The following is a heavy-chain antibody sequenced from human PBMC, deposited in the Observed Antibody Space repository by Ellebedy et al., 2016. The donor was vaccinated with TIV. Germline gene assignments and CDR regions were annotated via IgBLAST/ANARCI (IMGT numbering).Heavy chain of an antibody. J-gene: IGHJ4*02. CDR1: HFAIRGGYY. CDR2: MFHSGST. V-gene: IGHV4-38-2*02. Sequence: SETLSLTXSVSHFAIRGGYYWGWIRQTPGKGLEWIGSMFHSGSTYYNPSLKSRVTISVDTSRNQFSLKLSSVTAADTAVYYCAREKYSRGWYLWGYWGQGTLVTVSS. CDR3: AREKYSRGWYLWGY. D-gene: IGHD6-19*01.